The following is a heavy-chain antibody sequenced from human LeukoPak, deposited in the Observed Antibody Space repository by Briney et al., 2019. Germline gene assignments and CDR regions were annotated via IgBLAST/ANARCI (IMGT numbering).Heavy chain of an antibody. CDR1: GFSFSTAD. V-gene: IGHV3-30*02. Sequence: PGGSLRLSCAASGFSFSTADMHWVRQAPGKGLEWVAFLRSGGNDKYYAGSVKGRFTISRDNSKNTLYLQMNSLRAEDTAVYYCAREISAGDLRPGDYWGQGTLVTVSS. CDR3: AREISAGDLRPGDY. D-gene: IGHD5-12*01. CDR2: LRSGGNDK. J-gene: IGHJ4*02.